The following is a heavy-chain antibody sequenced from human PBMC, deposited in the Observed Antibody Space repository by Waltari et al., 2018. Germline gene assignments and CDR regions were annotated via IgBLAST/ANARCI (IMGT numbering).Heavy chain of an antibody. Sequence: EVQLVESGGGLVQPGGSLRLSCAASGFTFSSYSMNWVRQAPGKGLEWVSYISSSSSTIYYADSVKGRFTISRDTSKSTLYLQLSSLRADDTAIYYCAKSLSVSVGAFDDWGQGTLVTVSS. CDR2: ISSSSSTI. CDR1: GFTFSSYS. J-gene: IGHJ4*02. CDR3: AKSLSVSVGAFDD. D-gene: IGHD2-15*01. V-gene: IGHV3-48*01.